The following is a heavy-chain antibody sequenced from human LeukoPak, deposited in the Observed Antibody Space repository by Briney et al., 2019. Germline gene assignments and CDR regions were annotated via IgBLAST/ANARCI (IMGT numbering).Heavy chain of an antibody. D-gene: IGHD5-12*01. CDR2: MYYTGSS. Sequence: PSETLSLTCLVSVDSINSRNVYCGSIRQLPGKGLGWIRSMYYTGSSYYNPSLKSRLTISIDTSKNQFFLKLSSVNAADTAVYYCARVSGYDWESFYDYWGQGTVVTVSS. V-gene: IGHV4-39*07. CDR3: ARVSGYDWESFYDY. CDR1: VDSINSRNVY. J-gene: IGHJ4*02.